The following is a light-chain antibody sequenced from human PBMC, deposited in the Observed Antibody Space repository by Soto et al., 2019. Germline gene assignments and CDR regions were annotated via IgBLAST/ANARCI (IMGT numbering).Light chain of an antibody. V-gene: IGLV2-14*01. CDR2: NVS. Sequence: QSVLTQPASVSGSPGQSITISCTGTSSDVGGHNSVSWYQRHPGKAPKLMIYNVSNRPSGVSNRFSGSKSGNTASLTISGLLAEDEADYYCTSYTSSSTYVFGAGTKLTVL. J-gene: IGLJ1*01. CDR3: TSYTSSSTYV. CDR1: SSDVGGHNS.